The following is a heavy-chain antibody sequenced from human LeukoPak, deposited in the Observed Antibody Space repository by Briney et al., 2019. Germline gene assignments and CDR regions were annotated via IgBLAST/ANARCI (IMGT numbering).Heavy chain of an antibody. J-gene: IGHJ4*02. CDR1: GFTFSSYW. CDR2: INSDGSST. Sequence: PGGSLRLSYAASGFTFSSYWMHWVRQAPGKGLVWVSRINSDGSSTSYADSVKGRFTISRDNAKNTLYLQMNSLRAEDTAVYYCARYYYGRYYFDYWGQGTLVTVSS. CDR3: ARYYYGRYYFDY. V-gene: IGHV3-74*01. D-gene: IGHD3-10*01.